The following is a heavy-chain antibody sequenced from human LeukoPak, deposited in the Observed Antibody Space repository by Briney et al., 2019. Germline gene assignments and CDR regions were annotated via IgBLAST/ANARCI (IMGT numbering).Heavy chain of an antibody. D-gene: IGHD4-11*01. J-gene: IGHJ6*03. V-gene: IGHV3-7*03. CDR1: GDIFNQYW. CDR3: AKGPTTVTYYYYYYMDV. Sequence: GGSLRLSCAASGDIFNQYWMSWVRQAPGRGLEWVANIDQDGSEKHYVDSVKGRFTISRDNARNSLYLQMNSLRAEDTAVYYCAKGPTTVTYYYYYYMDVWGKGTTVTVSS. CDR2: IDQDGSEK.